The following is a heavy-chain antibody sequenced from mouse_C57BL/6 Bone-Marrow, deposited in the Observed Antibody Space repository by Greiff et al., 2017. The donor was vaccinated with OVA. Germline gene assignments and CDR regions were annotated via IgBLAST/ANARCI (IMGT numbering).Heavy chain of an antibody. D-gene: IGHD2-1*01. Sequence: QVQLQQPGAELVKPGASVKLSCKASGYTFTSYWMQWVKQRPGQGLEWIGEIDPSDSYTNYNQKFKGKATLTVDTSSSTAYMQLSSLTSEDSAVYYCARLTYGIIFAYWGQGTLVTVSA. CDR2: IDPSDSYT. CDR1: GYTFTSYW. V-gene: IGHV1-50*01. CDR3: ARLTYGIIFAY. J-gene: IGHJ3*01.